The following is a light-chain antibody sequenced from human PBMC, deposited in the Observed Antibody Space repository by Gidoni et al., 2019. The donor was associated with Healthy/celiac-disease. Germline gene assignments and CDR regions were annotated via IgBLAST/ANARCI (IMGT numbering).Light chain of an antibody. CDR3: QVWDSSSDHPYYV. CDR1: NIGSKS. CDR2: YDS. V-gene: IGLV3-21*04. J-gene: IGLJ1*01. Sequence: SYVRTQPPSVSVAQGKPARITCGGNNIGSKSVHWYQQKPGQAPVLVIYYDSDRPSGIPERFSGSNSGNTATLTISRVEAGDEADYYCQVWDSSSDHPYYVFGTGTKVTVL.